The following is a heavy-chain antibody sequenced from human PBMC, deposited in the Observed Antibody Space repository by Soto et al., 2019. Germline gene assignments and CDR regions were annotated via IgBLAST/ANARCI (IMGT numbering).Heavy chain of an antibody. D-gene: IGHD2-2*01. CDR3: VTRDADKPRRYFDL. Sequence: EVQLVESGGGLVKPGESLRLSCTASGFTFSIAWMSWVRQAPGKGLEWVGRVKDKSDGGTTDFAAPVAGRFRISRDDSKNTIYLQMKSLQTADTAVYYCVTRDADKPRRYFDLWGRGTLVTVSS. V-gene: IGHV3-15*01. CDR1: GFTFSIAW. CDR2: VKDKSDGGTT. J-gene: IGHJ2*01.